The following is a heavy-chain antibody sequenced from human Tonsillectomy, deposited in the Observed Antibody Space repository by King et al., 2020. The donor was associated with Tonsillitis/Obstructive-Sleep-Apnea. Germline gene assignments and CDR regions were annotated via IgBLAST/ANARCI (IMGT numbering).Heavy chain of an antibody. CDR3: AGDTHPLGMGAFDI. Sequence: VQLVESGGGVVQPGRSLRLSCAASGFTFSSYGMHWVRQAPGKGLEWVGVIWYDGSNKYYADSVKSRFTISRDNSRNTLYLQMNSLRAEDTAVYYCAGDTHPLGMGAFDIWGQGTMVTVSS. J-gene: IGHJ3*02. CDR1: GFTFSSYG. V-gene: IGHV3-33*01. D-gene: IGHD7-27*01. CDR2: IWYDGSNK.